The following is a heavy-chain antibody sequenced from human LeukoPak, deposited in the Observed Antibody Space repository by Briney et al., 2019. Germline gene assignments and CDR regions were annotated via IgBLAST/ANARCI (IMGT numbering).Heavy chain of an antibody. CDR2: IYPGDSDT. CDR1: GYSFTSYW. V-gene: IGHV5-51*01. J-gene: IGHJ3*02. CDR3: ARRSREDAFDI. D-gene: IGHD1-26*01. Sequence: GGSLKISCQGSGYSFTSYWIGWVRQMPGKGLEWMGIIYPGDSDTRYSPSFQGQVTISANKSISTAYLQWSSLKASETAMYYCARRSREDAFDIWGQGTMVTVSS.